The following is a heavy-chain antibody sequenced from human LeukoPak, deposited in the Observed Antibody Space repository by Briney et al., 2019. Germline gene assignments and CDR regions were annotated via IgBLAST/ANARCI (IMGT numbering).Heavy chain of an antibody. CDR2: IKEDGSEK. CDR1: GFTFSSYW. Sequence: GGSLRLSCAASGFTFSSYWMSWVRQAPGKGLEWVANIKEDGSEKYYVDSVKGRFTISRDNAQNSVYLQMNSLRAEDTAVYYCARDRDSFLTLNWFDPWGQGTLVTVSS. D-gene: IGHD2-15*01. CDR3: ARDRDSFLTLNWFDP. J-gene: IGHJ5*02. V-gene: IGHV3-7*03.